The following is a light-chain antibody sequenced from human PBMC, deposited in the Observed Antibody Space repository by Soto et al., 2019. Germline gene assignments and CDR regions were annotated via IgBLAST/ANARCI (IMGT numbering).Light chain of an antibody. Sequence: EIRRTQSPATLSSFPGDRVTLSCRASQAVNTRLAWYQHKPGQAPRLLIYLASNRAAGVPARFSGSGSGTDFTLTISSLEPEDFAVYYCQQRSNWPRTFGQGTKVDIK. J-gene: IGKJ1*01. CDR3: QQRSNWPRT. CDR1: QAVNTR. CDR2: LAS. V-gene: IGKV3-11*01.